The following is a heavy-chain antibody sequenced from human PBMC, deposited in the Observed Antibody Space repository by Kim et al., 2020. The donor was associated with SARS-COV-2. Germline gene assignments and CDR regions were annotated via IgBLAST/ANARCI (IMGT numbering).Heavy chain of an antibody. J-gene: IGHJ6*02. V-gene: IGHV3-53*04. CDR3: ARDHYDSSGYYYYGMDV. CDR1: GFTVSSNY. Sequence: GGSLRLSCAASGFTVSSNYMSWVRQAPGKGLELISVIYSGGSTFYADSVKGRFTISRHNSKNTLYLQVNSLRAEDTAVYYCARDHYDSSGYYYYGMDVWGQGTTVTVSS. D-gene: IGHD3-22*01. CDR2: IYSGGST.